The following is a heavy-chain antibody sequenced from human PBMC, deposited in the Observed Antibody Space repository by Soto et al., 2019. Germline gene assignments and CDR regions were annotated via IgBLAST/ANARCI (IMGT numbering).Heavy chain of an antibody. CDR2: IYSGGSA. CDR3: ARGEEWGWRHYFDL. CDR1: GFSVSSTY. V-gene: IGHV3-53*01. D-gene: IGHD3-3*01. J-gene: IGHJ4*02. Sequence: GGSLRLSCAASGFSVSSTYMNWVRQAPGKGLEWVSVIYSGGSASYADSVKGRFTISRDNSKNTVYLQMSNMQADDTGVYYCARGEEWGWRHYFDLWGQGTLVTVSS.